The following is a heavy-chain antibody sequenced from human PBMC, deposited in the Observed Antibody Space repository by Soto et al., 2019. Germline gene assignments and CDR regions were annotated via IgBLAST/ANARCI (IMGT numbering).Heavy chain of an antibody. CDR1: GGSISSVGYY. J-gene: IGHJ4*02. CDR2: IYYSGST. V-gene: IGHV4-31*03. CDR3: AREPLT. D-gene: IGHD7-27*01. Sequence: QVQLQESGPGLVKPSQTLSLTGTVTGGSISSVGYYWRWIRQHPGKGLEWIGYIYYSGSTYYNPSLKRRVTISVDTSKNQSSLKLCSVTAAETTVYYCAREPLTWGQGTLVTVSS.